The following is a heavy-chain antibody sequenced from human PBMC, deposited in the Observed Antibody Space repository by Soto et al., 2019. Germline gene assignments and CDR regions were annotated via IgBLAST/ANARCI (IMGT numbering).Heavy chain of an antibody. CDR2: VHPDSGGT. Sequence: ASVKVSCKTSGYIFTDHLIHWVRQSPGQGLQWVGWVHPDSGGTNVAQAFQDRVTTTADTSITTAYMDLARLRPDDTAIFYCARGAQGFFPVSGIYFYFDHWGQGTPVTVSS. CDR3: ARGAQGFFPVSGIYFYFDH. V-gene: IGHV1-2*02. CDR1: GYIFTDHL. J-gene: IGHJ4*02. D-gene: IGHD3-22*01.